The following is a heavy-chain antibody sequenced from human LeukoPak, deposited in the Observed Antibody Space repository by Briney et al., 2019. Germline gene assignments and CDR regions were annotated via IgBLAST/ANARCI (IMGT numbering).Heavy chain of an antibody. V-gene: IGHV4-59*08. CDR1: GGSISSYY. Sequence: PSETLSLTCTVSGGSISSYYWSWIRQPPGKGLEWIGYIYYSGSTNYNPSLKSRVTISVDTSKNQFSLKLSSVTAADTAVYYCARHSVVVAATRTNWFDPWGQGTLVTVSS. CDR2: IYYSGST. D-gene: IGHD2-15*01. CDR3: ARHSVVVAATRTNWFDP. J-gene: IGHJ5*02.